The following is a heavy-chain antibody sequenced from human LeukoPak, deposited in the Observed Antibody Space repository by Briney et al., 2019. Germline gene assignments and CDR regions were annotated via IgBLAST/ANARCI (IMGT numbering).Heavy chain of an antibody. CDR2: ITAIDGRT. CDR1: GFTFSSTT. CDR3: ARKVYHRFDY. V-gene: IGHV3-23*01. J-gene: IGHJ4*02. D-gene: IGHD2-2*01. Sequence: GGSLRLSCVASGFTFSSTTMGWVRQAPGRGLEWVSSITAIDGRTYYADSVRGRFTISRDNSKNTLYLQMTSLRAEDTAVYYCARKVYHRFDYWGQGTLVAVSS.